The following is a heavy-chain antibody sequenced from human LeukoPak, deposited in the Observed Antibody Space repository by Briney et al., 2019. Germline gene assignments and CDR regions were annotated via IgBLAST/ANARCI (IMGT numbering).Heavy chain of an antibody. CDR1: GGSISSYY. V-gene: IGHV4-59*08. Sequence: SETLSLTCTVSGGSISSYYWSWIRQPPGKGLEWIGYIYYSGSTNYNPSLKSRVTISLDTSKNQFSLKLTSVTAADTAMYYCARRAYGSGSYPFDPWGQGTLVTVSS. CDR2: IYYSGST. CDR3: ARRAYGSGSYPFDP. J-gene: IGHJ5*02. D-gene: IGHD3-10*01.